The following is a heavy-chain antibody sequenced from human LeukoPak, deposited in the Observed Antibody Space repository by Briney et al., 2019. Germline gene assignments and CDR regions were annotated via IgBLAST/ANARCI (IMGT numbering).Heavy chain of an antibody. CDR3: TKGSHSSAWDY. V-gene: IGHV3-23*01. CDR1: GFTFSTYA. D-gene: IGHD6-19*01. CDR2: TNVNGDIT. Sequence: GGSLRLSCAASGFTFSTYAMSWVRQAPGKGLEWVSATNVNGDITYYADSVKGRFTISRDNSKNTLCLQMNSLRAEDTAVYYCTKGSHSSAWDYWGQGTLVTISS. J-gene: IGHJ4*02.